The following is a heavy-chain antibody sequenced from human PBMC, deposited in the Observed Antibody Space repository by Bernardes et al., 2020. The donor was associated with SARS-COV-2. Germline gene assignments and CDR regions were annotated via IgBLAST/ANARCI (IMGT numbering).Heavy chain of an antibody. D-gene: IGHD3-22*01. J-gene: IGHJ4*02. CDR2: ISGTSNYI. CDR1: GFTFSTYS. Sequence: GSLRLSCAASGFTFSTYSMNWVRQAPGKGLEWVSSISGTSNYIHYADSVKGRFTISRDNAKNSLYLQLNSLGAEDSAVYYCARIPSAHYYDSGGYSDYWGQGTLVTVSS. V-gene: IGHV3-21*01. CDR3: ARIPSAHYYDSGGYSDY.